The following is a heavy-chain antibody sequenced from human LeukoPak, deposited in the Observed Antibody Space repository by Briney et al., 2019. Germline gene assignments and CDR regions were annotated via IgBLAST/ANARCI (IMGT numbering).Heavy chain of an antibody. CDR2: ISAYNGNT. J-gene: IGHJ1*01. V-gene: IGHV1-18*01. CDR1: GYTFTSNG. CDR3: ARDSARSSTSCYIPGDFQH. D-gene: IGHD2-2*02. Sequence: GASVKVSCKASGYTFTSNGISWVRQAPGQGHEWMGRISAYNGNTNYAQKLQGRVTMTTDTSTSTAYMELRSLRSDDTAVYYCARDSARSSTSCYIPGDFQHWGQGTLVTVSS.